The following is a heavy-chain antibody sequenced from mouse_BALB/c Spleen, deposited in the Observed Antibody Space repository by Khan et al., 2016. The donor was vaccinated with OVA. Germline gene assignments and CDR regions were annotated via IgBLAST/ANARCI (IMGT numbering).Heavy chain of an antibody. J-gene: IGHJ4*01. V-gene: IGHV1S56*01. CDR1: GYTFTAYE. Sequence: QVQLQQPGPELVKPGALVKISCKASGYTFTAYEINWVQKRPGQGLEWIGWIYPGDRSTKYNETFKGKATLTADKSSNTSYMQLSSLTSAKSAVYFCAREELRGVSMDYWGQGTSVSVSS. D-gene: IGHD2-4*01. CDR3: AREELRGVSMDY. CDR2: IYPGDRST.